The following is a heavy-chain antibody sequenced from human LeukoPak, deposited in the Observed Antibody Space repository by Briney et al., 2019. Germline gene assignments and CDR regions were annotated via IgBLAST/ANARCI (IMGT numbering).Heavy chain of an antibody. V-gene: IGHV4-59*01. CDR1: GGSISPNY. CDR2: IYYNGGA. CDR3: ASGGGWNDKFNY. J-gene: IGHJ4*02. Sequence: PSETLSLTCTVSGGSISPNYWSWIRQSPGKGLEWIGYIYYNGGANYNPSLKSRVTMSVDTSKNQFSLNLSSVTAADTAVYYCASGGGWNDKFNYWGQGTLVTVSS. D-gene: IGHD1-1*01.